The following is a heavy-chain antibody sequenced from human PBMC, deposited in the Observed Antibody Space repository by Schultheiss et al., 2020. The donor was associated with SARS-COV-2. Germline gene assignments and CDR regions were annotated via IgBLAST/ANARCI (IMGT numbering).Heavy chain of an antibody. D-gene: IGHD2-2*01. CDR1: GYTFTSYA. V-gene: IGHV1-3*01. Sequence: ASVKVSCKASGYTFTSYAMHWVRQAPGQRLEWMGWINAGNGNTKYSQKCQGRVTITRDTSASTAYMELSSLRSEDTAVYYCARSVGGYCSSASCYGGNWFDPWGQGTLVTVSS. CDR2: INAGNGNT. CDR3: ARSVGGYCSSASCYGGNWFDP. J-gene: IGHJ5*02.